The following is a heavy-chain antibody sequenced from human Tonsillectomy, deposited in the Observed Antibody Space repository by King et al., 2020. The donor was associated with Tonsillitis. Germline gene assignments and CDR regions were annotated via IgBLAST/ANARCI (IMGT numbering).Heavy chain of an antibody. CDR1: GFTLSDFW. CDR2: IKRDGSQT. CDR3: ARDVTHYDRDLYYDALDI. J-gene: IGHJ3*02. Sequence: VQLVESGGGLVQPGGSLRLSCAASGFTLSDFWMTWVRQAPGKGLEWVTNIKRDGSQTNYVDSVKGRFTISRDNAKNSLFLQLNSLRAEDTAVYYCARDVTHYDRDLYYDALDIWGQGTMVTVSS. V-gene: IGHV3-7*03. D-gene: IGHD3-22*01.